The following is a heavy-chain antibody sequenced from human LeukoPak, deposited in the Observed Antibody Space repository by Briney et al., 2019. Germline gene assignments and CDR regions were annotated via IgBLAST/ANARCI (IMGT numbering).Heavy chain of an antibody. J-gene: IGHJ4*02. CDR2: IKSDGSST. D-gene: IGHD3-10*01. CDR3: ARDFSYSPDY. V-gene: IGHV3-74*01. CDR1: GFTFNTYW. Sequence: GGSLRLSCAASGFTFNTYWMHWVRQAPGKGLVWVSHIKSDGSSTTYADSVKGRFTISRDNAKNTLYLQMNSLRAEDTAVYYCARDFSYSPDYWGQGTLVTASS.